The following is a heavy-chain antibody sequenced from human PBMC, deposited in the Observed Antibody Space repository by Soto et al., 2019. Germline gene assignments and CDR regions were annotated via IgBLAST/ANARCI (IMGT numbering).Heavy chain of an antibody. CDR1: GFTFNDFE. CDR3: ARGSARFNS. J-gene: IGHJ4*02. Sequence: EVQLLESGGGLVQPGGSLRLSCGVSGFTFNDFEMNWVRQAPGKGLEWLAYIDGSGTTKKYADSVRGRFTISRDNPNVSLLRQMSSRSAAVAAIDSCARGSARFNSWGQGTLVSVSS. V-gene: IGHV3-48*03. CDR2: IDGSGTTK.